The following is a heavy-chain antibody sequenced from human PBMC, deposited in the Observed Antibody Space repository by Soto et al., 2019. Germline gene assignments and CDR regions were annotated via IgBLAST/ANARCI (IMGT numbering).Heavy chain of an antibody. CDR2: INPSGGST. CDR3: ARDRPDYDSIGYYNLCY. Sequence: ASVKVSCKASGYTFTSYYMHWVRQAPGQGLEWMGIINPSGGSTSYAQKFQGRVTMTRDTSTSTVYMELSSLRSEDTAVYYCARDRPDYDSIGYYNLCYWGQGTLVTVSS. V-gene: IGHV1-46*01. D-gene: IGHD3-22*01. CDR1: GYTFTSYY. J-gene: IGHJ4*02.